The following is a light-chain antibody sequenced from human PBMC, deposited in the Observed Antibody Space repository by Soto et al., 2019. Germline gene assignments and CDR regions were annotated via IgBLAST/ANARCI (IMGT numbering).Light chain of an antibody. CDR3: QQYNNWPPWT. V-gene: IGKV3-15*01. Sequence: EIVLTQSPATLSVSPGERATLSCRASQSVSNNLAWYQQKPGQAPSLLIYGASTRATGIPARFSGSGSGTEFTLTISSLQSEDFAVYYCQQYNNWPPWTFGRGTKVDIK. CDR1: QSVSNN. CDR2: GAS. J-gene: IGKJ1*01.